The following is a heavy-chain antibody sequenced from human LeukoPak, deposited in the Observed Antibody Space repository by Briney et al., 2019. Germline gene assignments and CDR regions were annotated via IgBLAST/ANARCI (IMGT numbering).Heavy chain of an antibody. CDR1: GFTFSSYW. V-gene: IGHV3-74*01. J-gene: IGHJ4*02. D-gene: IGHD2-8*02. CDR2: INGDGSST. Sequence: PGGSLRLSCAASGFTFSSYWMHWVRQVPGKGLVWVSRINGDGSSTSYADSVKGRFTISRDNAESTLYLQMNSLTAEDTAVYYCARSTGGDYWGQGSLVTVSS. CDR3: ARSTGGDY.